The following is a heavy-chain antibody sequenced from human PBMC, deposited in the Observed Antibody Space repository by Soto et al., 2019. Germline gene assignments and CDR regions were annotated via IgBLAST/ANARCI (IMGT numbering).Heavy chain of an antibody. D-gene: IGHD2-2*01. V-gene: IGHV3-64*01. CDR2: ISSNGGST. CDR3: ARPRCSSTSCLYYFDY. Sequence: GGSLRLSCAASGFTFSSYAMHWVRQAPGKGLEYVSAISSNGGSTYYANSVKGRFTISRDNSKNTLYLQMGSLRAEDMAVYYCARPRCSSTSCLYYFDYWGQGTLVTVSS. CDR1: GFTFSSYA. J-gene: IGHJ4*02.